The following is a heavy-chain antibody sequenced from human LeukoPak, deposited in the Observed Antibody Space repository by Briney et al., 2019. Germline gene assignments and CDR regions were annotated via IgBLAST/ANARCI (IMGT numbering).Heavy chain of an antibody. CDR3: ARDGLGSGWNYYDSSGYYYKHYYYGMDV. J-gene: IGHJ6*02. CDR1: GGSFITNT. V-gene: IGHV1-18*01. D-gene: IGHD3-22*01. CDR2: ISAYNGNT. Sequence: GASVKVSCKASGGSFITNTLSWVRQAPGQGLEWMGWISAYNGNTNYAQKLQGRVTMTTDTSTSTAYMELRSLRSDDTAVYYCARDGLGSGWNYYDSSGYYYKHYYYGMDVWGQGTTVTVSS.